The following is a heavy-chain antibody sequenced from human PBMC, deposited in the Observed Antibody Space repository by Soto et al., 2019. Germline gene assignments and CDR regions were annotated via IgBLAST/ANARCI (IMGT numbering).Heavy chain of an antibody. V-gene: IGHV3-30-3*01. CDR3: ARDIYFLYSSSWYYYYGMDV. D-gene: IGHD6-13*01. CDR1: GFTFSSYA. J-gene: IGHJ6*02. CDR2: ISYDGINK. Sequence: GGSLRLSCAASGFTFSSYAMHWVRQAPGKGLEWVAVISYDGINKYYADSVKGRFTISRDNSKNTLYLQKNSLRAEDTAVYYCARDIYFLYSSSWYYYYGMDVWGQGTTITV.